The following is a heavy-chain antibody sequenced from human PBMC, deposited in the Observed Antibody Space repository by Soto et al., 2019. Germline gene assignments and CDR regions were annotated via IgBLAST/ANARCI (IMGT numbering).Heavy chain of an antibody. CDR3: AREGGSYNGRGYFDH. CDR2: ISYDGNNE. CDR1: GFTFGNSV. V-gene: IGHV3-30-3*01. J-gene: IGHJ4*02. Sequence: QVQLVESGGGVVQPGRSLRLSCAASGFTFGNSVMHWARQAPGKGLEWVTFISYDGNNEYYADSVKGRLTISRDNSKSTLYLQMNSRRLEDTGVYYCAREGGSYNGRGYFDHWGQGTLVTVYS. D-gene: IGHD1-26*01.